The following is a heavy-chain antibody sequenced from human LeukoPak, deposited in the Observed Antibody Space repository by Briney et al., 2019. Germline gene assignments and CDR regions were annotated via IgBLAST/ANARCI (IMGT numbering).Heavy chain of an antibody. D-gene: IGHD2-15*01. Sequence: GGSLRLSCAASGFIFSSYWMHWVRQAPGKGLVWVSRINTDGSSTSYADSVKGRFTISRDNAKNTLYLQMNSLRAEDTAVYYCASGYENYYMDVWGKGTTVTVSS. CDR1: GFIFSSYW. CDR3: ASGYENYYMDV. V-gene: IGHV3-74*01. J-gene: IGHJ6*03. CDR2: INTDGSST.